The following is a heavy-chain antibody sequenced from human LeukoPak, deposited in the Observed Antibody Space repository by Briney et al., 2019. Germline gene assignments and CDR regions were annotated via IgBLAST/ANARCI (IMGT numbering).Heavy chain of an antibody. Sequence: GGSLRLSCVASGFIFRNYAMSWVRQTPAGGLEWVSSLRGDGETFYTDSVKGRFTLSRDHSRNTVYLQLSNLRVEDTAVYYCAKASWVSSADAVLWGQGTLVTVS. D-gene: IGHD3-16*01. J-gene: IGHJ4*02. CDR2: LRGDGET. V-gene: IGHV3-23*01. CDR3: AKASWVSSADAVL. CDR1: GFIFRNYA.